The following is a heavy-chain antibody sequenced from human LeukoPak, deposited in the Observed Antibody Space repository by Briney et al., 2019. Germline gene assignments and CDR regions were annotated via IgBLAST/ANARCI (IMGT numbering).Heavy chain of an antibody. V-gene: IGHV4-34*01. D-gene: IGHD4-11*01. Sequence: TSETLSLTCAVYGGPFSGYYWSWIRQPPGKGLEWIGEINHSGSTNYSPSLKSRVTISVDTSKNQFSLKLSSVTAADTAVYYCARGVGHDYTTFNWFDPWGQGTLVTVSS. J-gene: IGHJ5*02. CDR1: GGPFSGYY. CDR2: INHSGST. CDR3: ARGVGHDYTTFNWFDP.